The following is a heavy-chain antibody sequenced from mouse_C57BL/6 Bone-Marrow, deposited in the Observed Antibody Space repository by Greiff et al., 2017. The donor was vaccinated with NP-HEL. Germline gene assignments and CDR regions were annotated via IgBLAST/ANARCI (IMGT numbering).Heavy chain of an antibody. CDR1: GFTFSDYY. D-gene: IGHD1-1*01. J-gene: IGHJ4*01. CDR2: ISNGGGST. CDR3: ARHSDYYGSSHAMDY. V-gene: IGHV5-12*01. Sequence: EVQVVESGGGLVQPGGSLKLSCAASGFTFSDYYMYWVRQTPEKRLEWVAYISNGGGSTYYPDTVKGRFTISRDNAKNTLYLQMSRLKSEDTAMYYCARHSDYYGSSHAMDYWGQGTSVTVSS.